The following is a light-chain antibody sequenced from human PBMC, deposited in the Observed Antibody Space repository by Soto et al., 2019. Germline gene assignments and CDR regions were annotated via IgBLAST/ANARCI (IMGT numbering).Light chain of an antibody. J-gene: IGKJ1*01. CDR3: QQYHTDWT. CDR1: HSISSW. Sequence: DIQMTQSPSTLSASVGDRVTVTCRARHSISSWLAWYQQKPGKAPKLLIFAASTLVRGVPSRFSGRGSGTEFTLTISSLQADDYATFYCQQYHTDWTFGQGTKVDI. V-gene: IGKV1-5*01. CDR2: AAS.